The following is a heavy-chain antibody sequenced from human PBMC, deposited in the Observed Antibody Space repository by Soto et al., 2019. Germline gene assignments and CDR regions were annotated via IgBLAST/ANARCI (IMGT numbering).Heavy chain of an antibody. V-gene: IGHV1-18*01. CDR2: ISAYNGNT. J-gene: IGHJ3*02. CDR3: ARAIHGSGSYYGAFDI. D-gene: IGHD3-10*01. Sequence: ASVKVSCKASGYTFTSYGISWVRQAPGQGLEWMGWISAYNGNTNYAQKLQGRVTMTTDTSTSTAYMELRSLRSDDTAVYYCARAIHGSGSYYGAFDIWGQGTMVTVSS. CDR1: GYTFTSYG.